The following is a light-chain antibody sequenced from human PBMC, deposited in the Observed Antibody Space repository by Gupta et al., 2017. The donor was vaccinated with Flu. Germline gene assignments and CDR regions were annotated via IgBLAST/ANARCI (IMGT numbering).Light chain of an antibody. Sequence: SYELTQPPSVSVSPGQTATITCSGETLSAQYAYWYQQKPGQAPVLVMYNDNERPSGIPERFSGSSSGTTVTLTISGAQAEDEGDYYCQSTDNSDAWVFGGGTKLTVL. CDR3: QSTDNSDAWV. V-gene: IGLV3-25*03. CDR2: NDN. CDR1: TLSAQY. J-gene: IGLJ3*02.